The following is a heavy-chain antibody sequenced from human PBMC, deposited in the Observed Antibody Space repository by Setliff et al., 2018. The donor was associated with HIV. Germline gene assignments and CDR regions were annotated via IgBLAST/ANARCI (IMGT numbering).Heavy chain of an antibody. CDR1: GYTFSNFD. Sequence: ASVKVSCKASGYTFSNFDISWVRQATGQGLEWMGWINPKSGHTGYAQKLQGRVNMTTDTSTSTAYMELRSLRSDDTAVYYCARVFWPYSSSRFDYWGQGTLVTVSS. CDR3: ARVFWPYSSSRFDY. V-gene: IGHV1-18*01. D-gene: IGHD6-6*01. J-gene: IGHJ4*02. CDR2: INPKSGHT.